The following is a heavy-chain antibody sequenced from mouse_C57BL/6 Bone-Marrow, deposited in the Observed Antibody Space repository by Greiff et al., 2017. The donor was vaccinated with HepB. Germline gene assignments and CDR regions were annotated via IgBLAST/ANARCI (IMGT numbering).Heavy chain of an antibody. J-gene: IGHJ3*01. CDR3: ARRRGFAY. V-gene: IGHV1-82*01. CDR2: IYPGDGDT. CDR1: GYAFSSSR. Sequence: VQLQQSGPELVKPGASVKISCKASGYAFSSSRMNWVKQRPGKGLEWIGRIYPGDGDTNYNGKFKGKATLTADKSSSTAYMQLSSLTSEDSAVYFCARRRGFAYWGQGTLVTVSA.